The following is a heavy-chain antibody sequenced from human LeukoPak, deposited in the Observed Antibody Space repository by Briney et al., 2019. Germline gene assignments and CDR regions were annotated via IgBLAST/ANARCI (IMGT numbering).Heavy chain of an antibody. CDR3: ATEDAFDI. CDR2: IYYSGST. J-gene: IGHJ3*02. CDR1: GGSFSSYY. V-gene: IGHV4-39*02. Sequence: SETLSLTCAVYGGSFSSYYWGWIRQPPGKGLEWIGSIYYSGSTYYNPSLKSRVTISVDTSKNQFSLKLSSVTAADTAVYYCATEDAFDIWGQGTMVTVSS.